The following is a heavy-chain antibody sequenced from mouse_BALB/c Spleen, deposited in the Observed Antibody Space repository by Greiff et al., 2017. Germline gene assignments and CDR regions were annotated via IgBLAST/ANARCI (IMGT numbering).Heavy chain of an antibody. D-gene: IGHD2-4*01. V-gene: IGHV1S29*02. CDR3: ARMGDYDGSFAY. Sequence: EVQLQQSGPELVKPGASVKISCKASGYTFTDYNMHWVKQSHGKSLEWIGYIYPYNGGTGYNQKFKSKATLTVDNSSSTAYMELRSLTSEDAAVYYCARMGDYDGSFAYWGQGTLVTVSA. J-gene: IGHJ3*01. CDR2: IYPYNGGT. CDR1: GYTFTDYN.